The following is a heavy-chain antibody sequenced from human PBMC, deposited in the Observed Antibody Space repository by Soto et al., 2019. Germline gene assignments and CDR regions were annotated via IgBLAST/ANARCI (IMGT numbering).Heavy chain of an antibody. CDR2: IYRTGST. CDR3: ASRDPGTSVDY. V-gene: IGHV4-4*02. D-gene: IGHD1-7*01. CDR1: GGSFTSNNW. Sequence: QVQLQESGPGLVKPSGTLSLTCAVSGGSFTSNNWWTWVRQPPGQGLEWIGEIYRTGSTNYNPSPPSRVTISLDKSENQFPLKVTSLTAADTAVYYCASRDPGTSVDYWGQGTLVTVSS. J-gene: IGHJ4*02.